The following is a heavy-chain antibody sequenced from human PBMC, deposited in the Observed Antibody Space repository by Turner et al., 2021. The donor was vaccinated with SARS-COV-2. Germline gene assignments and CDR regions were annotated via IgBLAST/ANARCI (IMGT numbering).Heavy chain of an antibody. V-gene: IGHV4-39*01. CDR3: ARLERFLERLSVPEFDY. J-gene: IGHJ4*02. CDR2: IYYSGST. Sequence: QLQLQESGPGLVKPSETLSLTCTVSGGSISSSNYHWGWIRQPPGKGLEWIGSIYYSGSTYYNPSLKSRVTISVDTSKNQFSLKLSSVTAADTAVYYCARLERFLERLSVPEFDYWGQGTLVTVSS. CDR1: GGSISSSNYH. D-gene: IGHD3-3*01.